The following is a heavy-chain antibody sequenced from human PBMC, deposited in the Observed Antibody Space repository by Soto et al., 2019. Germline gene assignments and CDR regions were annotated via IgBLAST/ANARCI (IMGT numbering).Heavy chain of an antibody. Sequence: EVHLVXXGGXXXXXXRSXXXSCAASGFTFDDYAMHWVRQAPGKGLEWVSGVSWNSAYIGYADSVKGRFTISRDNTKNSLYLQMSSLRTDDTAFYFCVKDNRADRGAFDYWGPGALVTVSS. V-gene: IGHV3-9*01. D-gene: IGHD3-10*01. J-gene: IGHJ4*02. CDR1: GFTFDDYA. CDR3: VKDNRADRGAFDY. CDR2: VSWNSAYI.